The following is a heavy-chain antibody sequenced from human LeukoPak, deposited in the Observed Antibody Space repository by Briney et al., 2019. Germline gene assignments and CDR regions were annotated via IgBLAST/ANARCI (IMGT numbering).Heavy chain of an antibody. CDR1: GFTFSSYE. CDR3: ARVPNYYDSSGYHLGDAFDI. J-gene: IGHJ3*02. CDR2: ISSSGSTI. V-gene: IGHV3-48*03. D-gene: IGHD3-22*01. Sequence: GGSLRLSCAASGFTFSSYEMNWVRQAPGKGLEWVSYISSSGSTIYYADSVKGRFTISRDNAKNSLYLQMNSLRAEDTAVYYCARVPNYYDSSGYHLGDAFDIWGQGTMVTVSS.